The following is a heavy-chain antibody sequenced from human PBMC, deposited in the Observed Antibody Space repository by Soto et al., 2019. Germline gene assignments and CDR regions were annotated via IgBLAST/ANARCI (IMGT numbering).Heavy chain of an antibody. Sequence: GGSLRLSCAASGFTFSSYWMHWVRQGPGKGLVWVSRINSDGTGTSHADSVKGRFTISRDDAKNTLYLQMNSLRAEDTAVYYCAREYSTSRYFDYWGQGTLVTVSS. CDR1: GFTFSSYW. CDR2: INSDGTGT. D-gene: IGHD6-6*01. V-gene: IGHV3-74*01. J-gene: IGHJ4*02. CDR3: AREYSTSRYFDY.